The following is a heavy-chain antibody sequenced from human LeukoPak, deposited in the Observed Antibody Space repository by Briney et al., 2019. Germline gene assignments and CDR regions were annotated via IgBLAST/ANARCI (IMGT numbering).Heavy chain of an antibody. D-gene: IGHD2-15*01. Sequence: GGSLRLSCAASGFTVNNNYMIWVRQAPGKGLEWVSVIYDDETTYYADSVKGRFGISRDNSKNTLYLQMNSLRAEDTAVYYCAKALNTVLVVPNPNWFDPWGQGTLVTVSS. J-gene: IGHJ5*02. CDR1: GFTVNNNY. V-gene: IGHV3-53*01. CDR3: AKALNTVLVVPNPNWFDP. CDR2: IYDDETT.